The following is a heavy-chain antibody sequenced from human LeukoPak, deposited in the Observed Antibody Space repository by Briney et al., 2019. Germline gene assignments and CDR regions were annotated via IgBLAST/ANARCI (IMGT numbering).Heavy chain of an antibody. CDR3: ARSGSRYSYYYYYMDV. D-gene: IGHD1-1*01. Sequence: SVKVSCKAPGGTFSSYAISWVRQAPGQGLEWMGGIIPIFGTANYAQKFQGRVTITADESTSTAYMELSSLRSEDTAVYYCARSGSRYSYYYYYMDVWGKGTTVTVSS. CDR2: IIPIFGTA. V-gene: IGHV1-69*13. CDR1: GGTFSSYA. J-gene: IGHJ6*03.